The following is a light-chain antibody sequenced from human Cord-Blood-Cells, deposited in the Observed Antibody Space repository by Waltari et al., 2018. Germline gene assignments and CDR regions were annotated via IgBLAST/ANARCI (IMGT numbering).Light chain of an antibody. CDR3: CSYAGSSTLV. V-gene: IGLV2-23*02. Sequence: QSALTQPASVSGSPGQSFTISCTGTSSDVGSYNLVSWYQQHPGNAPKLMIYEVSKRPSGVSNRFSGSKSGNTASLTISGLQAEDEADYYCCSYAGSSTLVFGGGTKLTVL. J-gene: IGLJ2*01. CDR2: EVS. CDR1: SSDVGSYNL.